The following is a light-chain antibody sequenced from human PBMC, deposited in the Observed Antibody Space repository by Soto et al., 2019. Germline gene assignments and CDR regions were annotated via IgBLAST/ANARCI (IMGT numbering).Light chain of an antibody. CDR1: QSVDSK. CDR3: QHYSNWLWT. CDR2: GAS. J-gene: IGKJ1*01. Sequence: EIVMTQSPATLSVSPGERATLSCRASQSVDSKLAWYQQKPGQGPRLLIYGASSRATGIPARFSGSGSGTEFTLTISSLLSEDYAVYYCQHYSNWLWTFGQGTKVEIK. V-gene: IGKV3-15*01.